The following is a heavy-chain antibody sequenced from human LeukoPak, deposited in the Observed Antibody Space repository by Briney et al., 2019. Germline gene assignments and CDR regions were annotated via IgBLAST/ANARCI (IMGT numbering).Heavy chain of an antibody. J-gene: IGHJ5*02. Sequence: MPSETLSLTCTVSGGSISSSSYYWGWIRQPPGKGLEWIGSIYYSGSTYYNPSLKSRVTISVDTSKNQFSLKLSSVTAADTAVYYCARAITIFGVVTSNWFDPWGQGTLVTVSS. V-gene: IGHV4-39*07. CDR1: GGSISSSSYY. D-gene: IGHD3-3*01. CDR3: ARAITIFGVVTSNWFDP. CDR2: IYYSGST.